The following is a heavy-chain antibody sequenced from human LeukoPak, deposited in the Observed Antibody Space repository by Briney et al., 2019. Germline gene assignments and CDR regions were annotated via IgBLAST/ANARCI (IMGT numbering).Heavy chain of an antibody. D-gene: IGHD1-1*01. V-gene: IGHV1-69*13. CDR2: IIPIFGTA. CDR3: ARVRRAGTLYYYYYYMDV. CDR1: GGTFSSYA. J-gene: IGHJ6*03. Sequence: SVKVSCKASGGTFSSYAISWVRQAPGQGLEWMGGIIPIFGTANYAQKFQGRVTITADESTSTAYMELSSLRSEDTAVYYCARVRRAGTLYYYYYYMDVWGKGTTVTISS.